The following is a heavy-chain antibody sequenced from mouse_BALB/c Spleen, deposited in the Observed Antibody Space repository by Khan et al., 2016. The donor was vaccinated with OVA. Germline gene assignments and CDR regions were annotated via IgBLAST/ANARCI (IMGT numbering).Heavy chain of an antibody. CDR2: INPSNGYT. CDR3: VRDEAYYRNDGWCAY. J-gene: IGHJ3*01. CDR1: GYTFTSYT. Sequence: QVQLKQSGTELARPGASVKMSCKASGYTFTSYTIHWIKMRPGQGLEWIGYINPSNGYTNYNQKFKDKATLTADKSSTTAYMQLSSLTSDDSAVYNCVRDEAYYRNDGWCAYWGLGTLVTVSA. V-gene: IGHV1-4*01. D-gene: IGHD2-14*01.